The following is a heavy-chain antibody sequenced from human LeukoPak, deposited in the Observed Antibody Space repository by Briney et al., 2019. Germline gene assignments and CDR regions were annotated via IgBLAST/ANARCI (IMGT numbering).Heavy chain of an antibody. J-gene: IGHJ4*02. CDR3: ARAYYTYYYDTSGYYLDY. V-gene: IGHV1-2*02. CDR1: GYTFTGYY. D-gene: IGHD3-22*01. Sequence: ASVKVSCKASGYTFTGYYMHWVRQAPGQGLEWMGWINPNSGGTNYAQKLQGRVTMTRDTSISTAYMELSRLRSDDTAVYYCARAYYTYYYDTSGYYLDYWGQGTLVTVSS. CDR2: INPNSGGT.